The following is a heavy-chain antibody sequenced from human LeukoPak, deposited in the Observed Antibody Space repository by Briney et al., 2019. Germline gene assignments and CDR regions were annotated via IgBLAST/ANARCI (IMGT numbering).Heavy chain of an antibody. V-gene: IGHV3-64*01. J-gene: IGHJ2*01. CDR2: ISSNGGST. D-gene: IGHD3-22*01. CDR1: GFTFSSYA. Sequence: SGGSLRLSCAASGFTFSSYAMHWVRQAPGKGLEYVSAISSNGGSTYYANSVKGRFTISRDNSKNTLYLQMGSLRAEDMAVYYCARDPNYYDSSGYYFDWYFDLWGRGTLVTVSS. CDR3: ARDPNYYDSSGYYFDWYFDL.